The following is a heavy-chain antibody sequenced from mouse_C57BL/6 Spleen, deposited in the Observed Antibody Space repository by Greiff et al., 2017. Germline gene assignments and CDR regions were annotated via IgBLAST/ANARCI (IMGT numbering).Heavy chain of an antibody. J-gene: IGHJ4*01. Sequence: VKLMESGAELVRPGTSVKVSCKASGYAFTNYLIEWVKQRPGQGLEWIGVINPGSGGTNYNEKFKGKATLTADKSSSTAYMQLSSLTSEDSAVYFCARSVSYAMDYWGQGTSVTVSS. CDR2: INPGSGGT. CDR1: GYAFTNYL. CDR3: ARSVSYAMDY. D-gene: IGHD1-1*01. V-gene: IGHV1-54*01.